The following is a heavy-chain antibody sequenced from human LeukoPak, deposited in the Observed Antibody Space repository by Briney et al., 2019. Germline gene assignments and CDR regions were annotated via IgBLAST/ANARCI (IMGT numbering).Heavy chain of an antibody. D-gene: IGHD3-16*01. J-gene: IGHJ5*02. CDR1: GGSFSGYY. V-gene: IGHV4-34*01. CDR3: ARGSYDYVWGRRHNWFDP. CDR2: INHSGST. Sequence: SETLSLTCAVYGGSFSGYYWSWIRQPPGKGLEWIGEINHSGSTNYNPSLKSRVTISVDTSKNQFSLKLSSVTAADTAVYYCARGSYDYVWGRRHNWFDPWGQGTLVTVSS.